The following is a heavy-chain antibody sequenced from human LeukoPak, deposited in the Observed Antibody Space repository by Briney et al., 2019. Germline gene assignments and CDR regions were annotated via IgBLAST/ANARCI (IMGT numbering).Heavy chain of an antibody. Sequence: GGSLRLSCVASGFTFGDYAMNWVRQAPGKGLEWVSTFKTNSGQVYYAESVRGRFTIPRDNSKNTVYLQMSSLRAEDTALYYCARSVPDYTRFDYWGQGALVTVSS. V-gene: IGHV3-23*01. CDR1: GFTFGDYA. CDR3: ARSVPDYTRFDY. J-gene: IGHJ4*02. D-gene: IGHD4-11*01. CDR2: FKTNSGQV.